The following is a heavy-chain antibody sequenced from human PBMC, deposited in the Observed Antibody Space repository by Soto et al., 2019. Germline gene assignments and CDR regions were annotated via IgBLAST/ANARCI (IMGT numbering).Heavy chain of an antibody. D-gene: IGHD3-3*01. Sequence: SQSLSLTCVISGDSLSSKNATWAWITQSPSRGLEWLGRTYYRSKWYNDFALSVRGRISINPDTSKNLFSLQLTSVTPEDTAVYYCAIAVEHYDSVCESDAEGFDIWGQGTMVTVSS. CDR2: TYYRSKWYN. CDR1: GDSLSSKNAT. J-gene: IGHJ3*02. CDR3: AIAVEHYDSVCESDAEGFDI. V-gene: IGHV6-1*01.